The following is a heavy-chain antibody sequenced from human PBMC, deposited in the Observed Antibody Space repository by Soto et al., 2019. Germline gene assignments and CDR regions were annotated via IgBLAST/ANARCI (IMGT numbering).Heavy chain of an antibody. D-gene: IGHD4-4*01. CDR3: ASNSNYASDYYGMDV. Sequence: PSQTLSLTCAVYGGYISGYYWSWILQPPGKGLEGIGEINHSGSTNYNPSLKSRVTIAVDTSKNQFSLKLSSVTAADTAVYYCASNSNYASDYYGMDVWGQGTTVTGSS. CDR2: INHSGST. V-gene: IGHV4-34*01. CDR1: GGYISGYY. J-gene: IGHJ6*02.